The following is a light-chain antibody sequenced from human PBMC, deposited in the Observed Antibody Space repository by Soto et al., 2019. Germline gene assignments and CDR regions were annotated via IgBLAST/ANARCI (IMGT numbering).Light chain of an antibody. J-gene: IGLJ1*01. CDR1: SSDVGAYDY. V-gene: IGLV2-8*01. CDR2: EVT. Sequence: QSVLTQPPSASGSTGQSVTIFCTGTSSDVGAYDYVSWYQLHPGKAPKLILSEVTKRPSGVPDRFSGSKSGNTASLTVSGLQPEDEADYYCKSYAGNDNPYVFGTGTKVT. CDR3: KSYAGNDNPYV.